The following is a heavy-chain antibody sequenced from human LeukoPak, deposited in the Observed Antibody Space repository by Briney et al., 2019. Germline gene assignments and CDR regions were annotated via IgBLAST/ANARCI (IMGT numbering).Heavy chain of an antibody. Sequence: GGSLRLSCAASGFTVSSNYMSWVRQAPGKGLVWVSVIYSGGSTYYADSVKGRFTISRDNSKNTLYLQMNSLRAEDTAVYYCAREDGYMNAFDIWGQGTMVTVSS. D-gene: IGHD5-24*01. V-gene: IGHV3-66*01. CDR1: GFTVSSNY. J-gene: IGHJ3*02. CDR2: IYSGGST. CDR3: AREDGYMNAFDI.